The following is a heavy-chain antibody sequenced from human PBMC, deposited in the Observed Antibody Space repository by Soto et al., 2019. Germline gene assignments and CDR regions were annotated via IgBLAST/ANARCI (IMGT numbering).Heavy chain of an antibody. V-gene: IGHV1-18*01. CDR1: NYIFITYG. D-gene: IGHD2-2*01. Sequence: ASVKVSCKASNYIFITYGITWVRQAPGQGLEWVGWITPYNGNTNYGQNFQGRVTMTADTSTSTAYMELGSLTTDDTAVYYCARDTSLYFDYWGQGTRVTVSS. CDR3: ARDTSLYFDY. CDR2: ITPYNGNT. J-gene: IGHJ4*02.